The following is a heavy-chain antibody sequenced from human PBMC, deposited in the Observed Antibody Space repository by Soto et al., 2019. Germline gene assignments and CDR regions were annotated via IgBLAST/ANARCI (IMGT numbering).Heavy chain of an antibody. CDR1: GFTFSSYA. CDR3: AKVLKDIQWLRLIYYYGMDV. D-gene: IGHD5-12*01. J-gene: IGHJ6*02. Sequence: PGGSLRLSCAASGFTFSSYAMSWVRQAPGKGLEWVSAISGSGGSTYYADSVKGRFTISRDNSKNTLYLQMNSLRAEDTAVYYCAKVLKDIQWLRLIYYYGMDVSGQVTRVTVSS. V-gene: IGHV3-23*01. CDR2: ISGSGGST.